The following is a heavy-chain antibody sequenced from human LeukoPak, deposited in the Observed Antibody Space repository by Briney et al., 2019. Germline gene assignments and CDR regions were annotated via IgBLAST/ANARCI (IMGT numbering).Heavy chain of an antibody. CDR2: IGPHSSAT. Sequence: ASVKVSCKSSGFTFTDYYIYWVRQAPGQGLEWVGYIGPHSSATSSPQEFQGRVTMTRDTSMSTAYMELTRLTSDDTAVYYCAREGNGLLSKDFDYWGQGTLVTVSS. J-gene: IGHJ4*02. D-gene: IGHD2/OR15-2a*01. V-gene: IGHV1-2*02. CDR1: GFTFTDYY. CDR3: AREGNGLLSKDFDY.